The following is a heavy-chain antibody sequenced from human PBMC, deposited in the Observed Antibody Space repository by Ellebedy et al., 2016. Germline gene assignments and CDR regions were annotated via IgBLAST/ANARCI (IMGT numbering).Heavy chain of an antibody. CDR2: ISWNSGSI. J-gene: IGHJ4*02. V-gene: IGHV3-9*01. CDR3: AKCRHINGCLLDY. CDR1: GFTFDDYA. D-gene: IGHD6-19*01. Sequence: SLKISCAASGFTFDDYAMHWVRQAPGKGLEWVSGISWNSGSIGYADSVKGRFTISRDNAKNSVFLQMNSLRAEDTATYYCAKCRHINGCLLDYWGQGTLVTVSS.